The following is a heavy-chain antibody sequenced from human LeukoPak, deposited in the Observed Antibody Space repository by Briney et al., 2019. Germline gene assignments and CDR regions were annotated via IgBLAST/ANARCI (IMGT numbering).Heavy chain of an antibody. Sequence: GGSLRLSCAASGFSFSNYEMTWVRQAPGKGLEWVTYINPGGNNLNYADSVKGRFTISRDNAKKSLSLQMNSLKAEDTAVYYCASFGDYWGRRTLVTVSS. D-gene: IGHD3-10*01. CDR3: ASFGDY. J-gene: IGHJ4*02. CDR2: INPGGNNL. CDR1: GFSFSNYE. V-gene: IGHV3-48*03.